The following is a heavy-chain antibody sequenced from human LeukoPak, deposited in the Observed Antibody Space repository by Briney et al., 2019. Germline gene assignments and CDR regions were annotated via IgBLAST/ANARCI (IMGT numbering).Heavy chain of an antibody. Sequence: KPGGSLRLSCAASGFTFSDYYMSWIRQAPGKGLEWVSSISGSSRHKYYADSVKGRFTISRDNAKNSLYLQMNSLRAEDTAVYYCARTANFAAGYYIDYWGQGTLVTVSS. CDR2: ISGSSRHK. CDR1: GFTFSDYY. V-gene: IGHV3-11*06. J-gene: IGHJ4*02. D-gene: IGHD6-13*01. CDR3: ARTANFAAGYYIDY.